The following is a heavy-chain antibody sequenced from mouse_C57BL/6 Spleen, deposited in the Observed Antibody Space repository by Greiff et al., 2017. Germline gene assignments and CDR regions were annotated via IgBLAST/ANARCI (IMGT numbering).Heavy chain of an antibody. Sequence: EVKLMESGGGLVKPGGSLKLSCAASGFTFSSYAMSWVRQTPEKRLEWVATISDGGSYTYYPDIVKGRFTISRDNAKNNLYLQMSHLKSEDTAMYYCASHITTVVATPFDYWGQGTTLTVSS. CDR1: GFTFSSYA. CDR2: ISDGGSYT. D-gene: IGHD1-1*01. J-gene: IGHJ2*01. V-gene: IGHV5-4*03. CDR3: ASHITTVVATPFDY.